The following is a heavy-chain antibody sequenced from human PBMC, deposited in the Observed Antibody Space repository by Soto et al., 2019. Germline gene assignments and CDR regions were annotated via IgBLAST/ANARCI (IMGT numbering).Heavy chain of an antibody. V-gene: IGHV4-31*03. CDR3: ARGGSGYSNWFDP. J-gene: IGHJ5*02. Sequence: QVQLQESGPGLVKPSQTLSLTCTVSGSSISSGGYYWSWIRQHPGKGLEWIGYIYYSGSTYYNPSLKSRVTISVDTSKNQFSLKLSSVTAADTAVYYCARGGSGYSNWFDPWGQGTLVTVSS. CDR1: GSSISSGGYY. CDR2: IYYSGST. D-gene: IGHD3-22*01.